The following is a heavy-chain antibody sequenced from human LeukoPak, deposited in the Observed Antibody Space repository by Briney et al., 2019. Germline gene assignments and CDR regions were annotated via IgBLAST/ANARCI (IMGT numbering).Heavy chain of an antibody. J-gene: IGHJ4*02. Sequence: SETLSLTCTVSGGSISSYYWGWIRQPPGKGLEWIGSIYYVGNTYYNPSLKSRVTISVDTSKNQFSLKLSSVTAADTAVYYCARDRSGYCSGGSCYSAGFFDYWGQGTLVIVSS. D-gene: IGHD2-15*01. V-gene: IGHV4-39*07. CDR3: ARDRSGYCSGGSCYSAGFFDY. CDR1: GGSISSYY. CDR2: IYYVGNT.